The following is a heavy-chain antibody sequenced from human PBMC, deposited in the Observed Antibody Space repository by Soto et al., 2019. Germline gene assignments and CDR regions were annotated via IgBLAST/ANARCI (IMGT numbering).Heavy chain of an antibody. CDR1: GYTFSNYG. D-gene: IGHD1-7*01. CDR2: ISAYSGKT. CDR3: ARTGELRLDS. V-gene: IGHV1-18*01. Sequence: QVHLVQSGAEVKKPGASVRVSCKASGYTFSNYGISWVQQAPGQGLEWMGWISAYSGKTNYAQSLQVRVTMTTDTSTNTAYMELRSLTSDDTAVYYCARTGELRLDSWGQGTLVTVSS. J-gene: IGHJ4*02.